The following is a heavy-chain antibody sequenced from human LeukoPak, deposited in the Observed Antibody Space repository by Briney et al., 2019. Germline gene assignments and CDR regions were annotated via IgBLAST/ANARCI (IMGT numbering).Heavy chain of an antibody. CDR1: GFTFRSYW. V-gene: IGHV3-7*01. D-gene: IGHD6-19*01. CDR2: IKQDGSEK. J-gene: IGHJ5*02. Sequence: GGSLRLSCAASGFTFRSYWMSWVRQAPGEGLEWVANIKQDGSEKFYVDSVKGRFTISRDNARNSLYLQMNSLRAEDTAVYYCARDSSGWYSNWFDPWGQGTLVTVSS. CDR3: ARDSSGWYSNWFDP.